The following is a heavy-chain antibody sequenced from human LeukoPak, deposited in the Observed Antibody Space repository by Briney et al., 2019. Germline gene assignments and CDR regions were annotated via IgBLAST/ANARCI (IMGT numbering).Heavy chain of an antibody. V-gene: IGHV3-23*01. CDR3: AKRSGSGGPFDY. CDR2: ISPGGST. J-gene: IGHJ4*02. Sequence: GGSLRLSCAASGFTFTNYAMSWVRQAPGRGLEWVSNISPGGSTNHADSVKGRFTISRDNYKNTMYLQMNSLRAEDTAVYYCAKRSGSGGPFDYWGQGILVTVSS. CDR1: GFTFTNYA. D-gene: IGHD3-10*01.